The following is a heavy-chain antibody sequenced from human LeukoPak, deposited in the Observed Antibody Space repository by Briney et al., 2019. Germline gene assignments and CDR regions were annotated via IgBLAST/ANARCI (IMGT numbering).Heavy chain of an antibody. Sequence: GGSLRLSCAASGFTVSSNYMSWVRQAPGKGLEWVSVIYSGGSTYYADSVKGRFTISRHNSKNTLYLQMNSLRAEDTAVYYCASGYCSGGSCYTPGLYYSYYGMDVWGQGTTVTVSS. J-gene: IGHJ6*02. CDR3: ASGYCSGGSCYTPGLYYSYYGMDV. D-gene: IGHD2-15*01. CDR1: GFTVSSNY. V-gene: IGHV3-53*04. CDR2: IYSGGST.